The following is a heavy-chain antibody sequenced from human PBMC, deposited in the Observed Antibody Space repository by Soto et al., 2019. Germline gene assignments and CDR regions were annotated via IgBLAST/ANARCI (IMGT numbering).Heavy chain of an antibody. CDR2: ISGSGGST. CDR1: GFTFSSYV. J-gene: IGHJ6*02. CDR3: AKKYSSGSYYYGMDV. D-gene: IGHD6-19*01. V-gene: IGHV3-23*01. Sequence: EVQLLESGGGLVQPGGSLRLSCAASGFTFSSYVMSWVRQAPGKGLEWVSAISGSGGSTYYADSVKGRFTISRDNSKNTLYLQMNSLRAEDTAVYYCAKKYSSGSYYYGMDVWGQGTTVTVSS.